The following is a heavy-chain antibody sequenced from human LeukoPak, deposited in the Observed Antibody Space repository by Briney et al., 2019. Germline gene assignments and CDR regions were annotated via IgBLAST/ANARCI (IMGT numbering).Heavy chain of an antibody. V-gene: IGHV3-7*03. CDR3: ARGGVDYYGSGTYYLMYYFDY. J-gene: IGHJ4*02. Sequence: GGSLGLSCAASGFTFSTYWMSWVRQAPGKGLEWVANIKQDGSEKYYVDSVKGRFTISRDNAKNSLYLQMNSLRAEDTAVYFCARGGVDYYGSGTYYLMYYFDYWGQGALVTVSS. CDR2: IKQDGSEK. CDR1: GFTFSTYW. D-gene: IGHD3-10*01.